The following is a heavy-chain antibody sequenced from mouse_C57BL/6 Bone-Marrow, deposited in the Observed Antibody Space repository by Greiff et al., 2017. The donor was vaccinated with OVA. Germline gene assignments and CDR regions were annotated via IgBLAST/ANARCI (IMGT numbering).Heavy chain of an antibody. V-gene: IGHV5-9-1*02. J-gene: IGHJ4*01. CDR1: GFTFSSYA. CDR3: TRTRDDDSIYYAMDD. Sequence: EVKLMESGEGLVKPGGSLKLSCAASGFTFSSYAMSWVRQTPEKRLEWVAYISSGGDCTYYADTVKGRFTISRDNARNTLYLQMSSLRSEDTAMYYCTRTRDDDSIYYAMDDWGQGTSGTVSS. CDR2: ISSGGDCT. D-gene: IGHD1-1*01.